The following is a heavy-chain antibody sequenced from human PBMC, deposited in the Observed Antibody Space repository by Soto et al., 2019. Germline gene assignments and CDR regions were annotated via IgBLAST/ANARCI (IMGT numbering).Heavy chain of an antibody. J-gene: IGHJ4*02. Sequence: PGESLKISCAASECTFSNYAMSWVRQAPGKGLEWVSAISYGGGTTYYADSVKGRFTISRDNSKNTVFLQMNSLRAEDTAVYYCARDISRGDYVWGNYQPSFDYWGQGALVPVSS. CDR3: ARDISRGDYVWGNYQPSFDY. V-gene: IGHV3-23*01. D-gene: IGHD3-16*02. CDR2: ISYGGGTT. CDR1: ECTFSNYA.